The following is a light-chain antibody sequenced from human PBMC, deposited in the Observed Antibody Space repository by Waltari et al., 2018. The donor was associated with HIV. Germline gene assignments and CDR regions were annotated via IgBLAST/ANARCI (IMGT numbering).Light chain of an antibody. CDR2: DDH. CDR1: NSNIGRTT. Sequence: QSVLPQPPSASGTPGQRVFISCSGSNSNIGRTTVHWYQHLPGTAPKLLIYDDHMRPSGVPDRFSGSRSGTSASLAIGGLHSEDEAHYFCASWDDSVTGSNWVFGGGTRLTVL. CDR3: ASWDDSVTGSNWV. V-gene: IGLV1-44*01. J-gene: IGLJ3*02.